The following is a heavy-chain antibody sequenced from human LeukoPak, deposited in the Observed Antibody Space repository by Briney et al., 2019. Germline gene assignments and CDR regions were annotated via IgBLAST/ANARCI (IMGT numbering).Heavy chain of an antibody. D-gene: IGHD3-10*01. Sequence: PSETLSLTCTVSGGSISSSSYYWGWIRQPPGKGLEWIGSIYYSGSTYYNPSLKTRVTISVDTSKNQFSLKLSSVTAADTAVYYCARGTMVRGVWMGLEAFDIWGQGTMVTVSS. CDR2: IYYSGST. CDR1: GGSISSSSYY. CDR3: ARGTMVRGVWMGLEAFDI. J-gene: IGHJ3*02. V-gene: IGHV4-39*07.